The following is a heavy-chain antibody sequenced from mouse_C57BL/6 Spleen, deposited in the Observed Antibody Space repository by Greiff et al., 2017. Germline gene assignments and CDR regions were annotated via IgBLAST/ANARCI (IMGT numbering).Heavy chain of an antibody. CDR2: IYPGSGNT. J-gene: IGHJ4*01. CDR3: AWGNYGPYAMDY. Sequence: QVQLQQSGPELVKPGASVKISCKASGYSFTSYYIHWVKQRPGQGLEWIGWIYPGSGNTKYNEKFKGKATLTADTSSSTAYMQLSSLTSEDSAVYYCAWGNYGPYAMDYWGQGTSVTVSS. D-gene: IGHD1-2*01. CDR1: GYSFTSYY. V-gene: IGHV1-66*01.